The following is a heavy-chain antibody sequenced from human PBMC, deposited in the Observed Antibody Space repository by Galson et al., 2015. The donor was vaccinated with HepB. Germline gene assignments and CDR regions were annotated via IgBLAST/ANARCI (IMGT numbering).Heavy chain of an antibody. CDR1: GFTFNNSA. CDR2: ILYDGSDK. Sequence: SLRLSCADSGFTFNNSAMHWVRQAPGKGLEWVAAILYDGSDKYYAESVKGRFTISRDNSKNTLYLQMNSLRVDDTAVFYCARGSGAAVLYNWFDPWGQGTLVTVSS. J-gene: IGHJ5*02. V-gene: IGHV3-30-3*01. D-gene: IGHD6-13*01. CDR3: ARGSGAAVLYNWFDP.